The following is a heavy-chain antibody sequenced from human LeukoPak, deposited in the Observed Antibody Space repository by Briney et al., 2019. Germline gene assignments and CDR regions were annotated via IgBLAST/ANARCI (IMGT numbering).Heavy chain of an antibody. Sequence: PGGSLRLSCAASGFTFSSYAMSWVRQAPGKGLEWISTISGSGGGTYYADSVKGRFTISRDNSKNTLSLQMNSLRAEDTAVYHCAKGLVGTEHFQHWGQGTLVTVSS. CDR1: GFTFSSYA. D-gene: IGHD2-8*02. CDR2: ISGSGGGT. V-gene: IGHV3-23*01. J-gene: IGHJ1*01. CDR3: AKGLVGTEHFQH.